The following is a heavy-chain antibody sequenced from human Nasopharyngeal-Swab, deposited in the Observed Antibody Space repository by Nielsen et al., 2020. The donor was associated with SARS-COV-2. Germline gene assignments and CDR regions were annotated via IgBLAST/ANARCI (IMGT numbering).Heavy chain of an antibody. J-gene: IGHJ4*02. CDR1: GYTFTSSA. Sequence: ASVKVSCKASGYTFTSSAMHWVRQAPGQRLEWMGWINAGNGNTKYSQQFQGRVTITSDTSASTAYMELNSLRSEDTAVYYCARGSGSTSFYYWGQGTLVTVSS. CDR3: ARGSGSTSFYY. D-gene: IGHD3-22*01. CDR2: INAGNGNT. V-gene: IGHV1-3*01.